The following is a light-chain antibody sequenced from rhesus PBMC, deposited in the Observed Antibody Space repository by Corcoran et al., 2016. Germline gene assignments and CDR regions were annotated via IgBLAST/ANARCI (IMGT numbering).Light chain of an antibody. CDR1: SSDVGTYNF. V-gene: IGLV2-32*02. CDR3: SSFAGINTYM. J-gene: IGLJ1*01. Sequence: QSALTQPRSVSGSPGQSVTISCSGTSSDVGTYNFVSWYQHHPGTAPKLLIYEVIKRPSGVSDRFSGSKSGSTASLTISGLQTEDEADYFCSSFAGINTYMFGSGTLLTVL. CDR2: EVI.